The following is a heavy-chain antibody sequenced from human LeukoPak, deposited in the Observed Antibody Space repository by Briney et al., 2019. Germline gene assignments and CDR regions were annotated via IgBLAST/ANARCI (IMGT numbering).Heavy chain of an antibody. D-gene: IGHD4-17*01. CDR3: ARNVGTAVTGGRYFDT. CDR2: IHYSGGT. Sequence: SETLSLTCTVSGGSITTYYWSWIPQPPGKGLEWIGYIHYSGGTNYNPSLNSRVTISLAPSKNQFSLNLSSVAAADTAVYYCARNVGTAVTGGRYFDTWGQGTLVPVSS. J-gene: IGHJ4*02. CDR1: GGSITTYY. V-gene: IGHV4-59*01.